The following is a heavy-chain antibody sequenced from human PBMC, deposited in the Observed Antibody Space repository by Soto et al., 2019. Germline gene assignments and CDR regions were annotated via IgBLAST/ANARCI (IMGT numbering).Heavy chain of an antibody. CDR2: IIPIFGSA. Sequence: SVKVSCKASGGTFSSYAISWVRQAPGQGLERMGGIIPIFGSANYAQKFQGRVTITADESTSTAYMELSSLRSEDTAVYYCARDMPSSVFSRSSIAARPLYLYYYYSGMDVWGEGTTVTVAS. D-gene: IGHD6-6*01. J-gene: IGHJ6*04. CDR3: ARDMPSSVFSRSSIAARPLYLYYYYSGMDV. V-gene: IGHV1-69*13. CDR1: GGTFSSYA.